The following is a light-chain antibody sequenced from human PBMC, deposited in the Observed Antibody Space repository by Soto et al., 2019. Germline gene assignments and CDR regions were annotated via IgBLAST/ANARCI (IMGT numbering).Light chain of an antibody. CDR2: DVS. Sequence: QSALTQPASVSGSPGXSITISCTGTSSDVGGYNYVSWYQQHPGKAPKLMIYDVSNRPSGVSNRFSGSKSGNTASLTISGLQAEDEADYYCSSYTSSSTRVFGTGTKVTVL. CDR3: SSYTSSSTRV. V-gene: IGLV2-14*01. J-gene: IGLJ1*01. CDR1: SSDVGGYNY.